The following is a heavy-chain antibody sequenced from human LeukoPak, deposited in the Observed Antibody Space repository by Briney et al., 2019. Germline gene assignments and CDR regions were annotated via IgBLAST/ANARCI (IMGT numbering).Heavy chain of an antibody. J-gene: IGHJ4*02. CDR1: GGSISSYY. D-gene: IGHD3-9*01. CDR3: ARSLRGYYDILTGYYRPAHFDY. CDR2: IYYSGRT. V-gene: IGHV4-59*01. Sequence: SETLSLTCTVSGGSISSYYWSWIRQPPGKGLEWIGYIYYSGRTNYNPSLRSGVTISVDTSKNQFSLKLSSVTAADTAVYYCARSLRGYYDILTGYYRPAHFDYWGQGTLVTVSS.